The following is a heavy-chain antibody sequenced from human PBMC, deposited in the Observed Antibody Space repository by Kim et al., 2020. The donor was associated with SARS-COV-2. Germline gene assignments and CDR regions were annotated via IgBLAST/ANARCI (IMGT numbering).Heavy chain of an antibody. CDR2: ISYDGSNK. J-gene: IGHJ5*02. D-gene: IGHD3-22*01. Sequence: GGSLRLSCAASGFTFSSYAMHWVRQAPGKGLEWVAVISYDGSNKYYADSVKGRFTISRDNSKNTLYLQMNSLRAEDTAVYYCARDYDRSSGYFRVGWWFDPWGQGTLVTVSS. CDR3: ARDYDRSSGYFRVGWWFDP. V-gene: IGHV3-30-3*01. CDR1: GFTFSSYA.